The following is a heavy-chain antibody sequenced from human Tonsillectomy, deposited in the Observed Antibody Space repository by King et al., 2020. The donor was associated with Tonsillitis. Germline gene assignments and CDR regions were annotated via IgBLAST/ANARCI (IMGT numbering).Heavy chain of an antibody. D-gene: IGHD1-7*01. CDR2: IYYSWTT. V-gene: IGHV4-30-4*01. CDR1: GGSIRTGDFY. CDR3: ARGEGTTGGFDY. J-gene: IGHJ4*02. Sequence: VQLQESGPGLVKPSQTLSLICSVSGGSIRTGDFYWSWIRQTPVKGLELIGDIYYSWTTYDNPSLQGRVSMSVDASKNQFSLKLRSVTAADTAVYYCARGEGTTGGFDYWGQGTLVTVSS.